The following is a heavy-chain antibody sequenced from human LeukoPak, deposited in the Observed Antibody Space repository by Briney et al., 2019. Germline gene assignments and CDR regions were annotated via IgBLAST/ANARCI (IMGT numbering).Heavy chain of an antibody. Sequence: PGGSLRLSCAASGFTFSDYWMTWVRQAPGKGLEWVANIRQDGSEKYHVDSVKGRFTISRDNAKNSVYLQMNSLRAEDTAVYYCAPDYDYVWGSYRWAFDIWGQGTMVTVSS. V-gene: IGHV3-7*01. CDR3: APDYDYVWGSYRWAFDI. J-gene: IGHJ3*02. CDR2: IRQDGSEK. D-gene: IGHD3-16*02. CDR1: GFTFSDYW.